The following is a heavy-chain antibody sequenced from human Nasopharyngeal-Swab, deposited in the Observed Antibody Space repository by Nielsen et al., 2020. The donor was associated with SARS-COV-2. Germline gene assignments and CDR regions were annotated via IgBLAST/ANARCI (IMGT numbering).Heavy chain of an antibody. V-gene: IGHV3-30-3*01. J-gene: IGHJ4*02. D-gene: IGHD3-10*01. Sequence: VREAPGKGLGWVAVISYDGSNKYYADSVKGRFTISRDNSKNTLYLQMNSLRAEDTAVYYCARDRYWVMGNYYGSGSYYLDYWGQGTLVTVSS. CDR3: ARDRYWVMGNYYGSGSYYLDY. CDR2: ISYDGSNK.